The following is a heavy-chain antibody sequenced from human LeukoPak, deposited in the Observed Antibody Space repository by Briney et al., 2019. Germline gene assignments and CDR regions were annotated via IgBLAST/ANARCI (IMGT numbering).Heavy chain of an antibody. V-gene: IGHV4-59*01. CDR3: AGEHYGSYRFDY. CDR1: GGSISSYY. Sequence: SETLSLTCTVSGGSISSYYWSWLRQPPGKGLEWIGYISYNGNTNYNPSLKSRVTISVDTSRNQFSLKLTSVTAADTAVYYCAGEHYGSYRFDYWGQGTRVTVSS. CDR2: ISYNGNT. D-gene: IGHD3-16*02. J-gene: IGHJ4*02.